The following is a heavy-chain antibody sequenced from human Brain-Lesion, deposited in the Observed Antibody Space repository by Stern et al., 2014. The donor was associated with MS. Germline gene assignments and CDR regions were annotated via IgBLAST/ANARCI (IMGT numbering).Heavy chain of an antibody. CDR2: LNPNTGGT. CDR1: GYIFTGYY. J-gene: IGHJ6*02. V-gene: IGHV1-2*02. CDR3: ARDQRGITIFGVVTDYYYLGMDV. Sequence: VQLVQSGAEVKKPGASVKVSCKTSGYIFTGYYIHWVRPAPGQGVAWMAWLNPNTGGTQYAQKFQGRVTMSRDTSISTAYVELSSLTSDDTAVYYCARDQRGITIFGVVTDYYYLGMDVWGQGTTVTVSS. D-gene: IGHD3-3*01.